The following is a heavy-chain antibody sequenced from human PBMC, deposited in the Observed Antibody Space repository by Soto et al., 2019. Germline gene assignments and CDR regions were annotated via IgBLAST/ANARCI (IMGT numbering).Heavy chain of an antibody. CDR1: GGSISSSSYF. V-gene: IGHV4-39*01. Sequence: QLQLQESGPGLVKPSETLSLTCSVSGGSISSSSYFRGWIRQPPGKGLEWIGSIYYSGSTYYNPSRKSRVTVSVDTSKNQFSLKLSSVTAADTAVYYCARHPSDFWFDPWGQGTLVTVSS. CDR3: ARHPSDFWFDP. D-gene: IGHD2-21*02. J-gene: IGHJ5*02. CDR2: IYYSGST.